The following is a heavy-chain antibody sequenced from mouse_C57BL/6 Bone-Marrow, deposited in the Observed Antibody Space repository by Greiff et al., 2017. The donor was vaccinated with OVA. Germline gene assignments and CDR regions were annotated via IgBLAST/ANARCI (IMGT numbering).Heavy chain of an antibody. D-gene: IGHD2-1*01. J-gene: IGHJ2*01. CDR2: IRSNSSNYAT. V-gene: IGHV10-3*01. CDR3: VREDGNHGDYFDY. CDR1: GFTFNTYA. Sequence: EVKLQESGGGLVQPKGSLKLSCAASGFTFNTYAMHWVRQAPGKGLEWVARIRSNSSNYATYYADSVKDRFTISRDDSQSMLYLQMNNLKTEDTAMYYCVREDGNHGDYFDYWGQGTTLTVSS.